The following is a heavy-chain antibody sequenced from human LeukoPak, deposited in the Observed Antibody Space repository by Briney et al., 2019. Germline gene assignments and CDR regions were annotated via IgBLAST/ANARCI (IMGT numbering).Heavy chain of an antibody. V-gene: IGHV3-53*01. J-gene: IGHJ3*01. CDR1: EFTFSSYS. CDR2: IHSSGNT. D-gene: IGHD6-19*01. CDR3: ARGGSGWYLYPE. Sequence: GGSLRLSCAASEFTFSSYSMNWVRQAPGKGLEWVSVIHSSGNTYYADSVKGRFTISRDNSKNTLYLQMNSLRAEDTAVYYCARGGSGWYLYPEWGQGTMVTVSS.